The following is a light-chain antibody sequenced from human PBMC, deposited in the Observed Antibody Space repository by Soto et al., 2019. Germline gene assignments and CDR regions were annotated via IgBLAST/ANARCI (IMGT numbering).Light chain of an antibody. Sequence: SGAGGVGQSCGFRWTGYGSDVGGYNYVSWYQQHPGKAPKLMISEVSNRPSGGSNRFSGSKSGNTASLTISGLQAEDEADYYCSSYTSTSSYVFGGGTKVTV. V-gene: IGLV2-14*01. CDR3: SSYTSTSSYV. CDR2: EVS. J-gene: IGLJ1*01. CDR1: GSDVGGYNY.